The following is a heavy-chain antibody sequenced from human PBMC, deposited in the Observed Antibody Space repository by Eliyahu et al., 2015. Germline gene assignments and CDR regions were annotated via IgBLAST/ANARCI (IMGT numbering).Heavy chain of an antibody. CDR3: AREMRARYCTGGVCYTIDY. D-gene: IGHD2-8*02. J-gene: IGHJ4*02. V-gene: IGHV4-38-2*02. CDR1: GYSISSGXY. CDR2: IYQSGST. Sequence: QVQLQESGPGLLKPSETLSLTCAVSGYSISSGXYWGWIRQPPGKGLEWIGSIYQSGSTDYNPSLKSRVTILVDTSKNQFSLNLRSVTAADTAVYYCAREMRARYCTGGVCYTIDYWGQGILVTVSS.